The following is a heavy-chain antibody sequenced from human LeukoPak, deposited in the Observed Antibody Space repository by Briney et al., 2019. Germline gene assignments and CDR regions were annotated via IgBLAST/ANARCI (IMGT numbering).Heavy chain of an antibody. CDR2: IRYDGSNK. Sequence: PGGSLRLSCTASGFTFRSYGMHWVRQAPGKGLEWVAFIRYDGSNKYYADSVKGRFTISRDNSKNTLYLQMNSLRAEDTAVYYCARPGYSSGWYRFDYWGQGTLVTVSS. D-gene: IGHD6-19*01. CDR3: ARPGYSSGWYRFDY. CDR1: GFTFRSYG. V-gene: IGHV3-30*02. J-gene: IGHJ4*02.